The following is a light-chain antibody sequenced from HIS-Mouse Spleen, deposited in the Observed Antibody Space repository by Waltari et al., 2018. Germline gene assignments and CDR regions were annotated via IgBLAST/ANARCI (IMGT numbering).Light chain of an antibody. Sequence: DIQMTQSPSTLSASVGDRVTITCRASQSLSSWLAWYQQKPGKAPKLLIYKASSLESGVPSRFSGRGSGTEFTLTISSLQPDDFATYYCQQYNSYSMYTFGQGTKLEIK. CDR3: QQYNSYSMYT. CDR1: QSLSSW. CDR2: KAS. J-gene: IGKJ2*01. V-gene: IGKV1-5*03.